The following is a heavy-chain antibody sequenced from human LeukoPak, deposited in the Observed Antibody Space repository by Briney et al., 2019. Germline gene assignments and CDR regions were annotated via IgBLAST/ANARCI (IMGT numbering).Heavy chain of an antibody. J-gene: IGHJ4*02. Sequence: TGGSLRLSCAASGFTFSTYGVYWVRQAPGKGLEWVSSNSGGSSYYADSVKGRFTISRDNSKNTLYLQMNSLRAEDTAVYYCANAVEGYDILTGYYLQYYFDYWGQGTLVTVSS. CDR1: GFTFSTYG. V-gene: IGHV3-23*01. CDR3: ANAVEGYDILTGYYLQYYFDY. CDR2: NSGGSS. D-gene: IGHD3-9*01.